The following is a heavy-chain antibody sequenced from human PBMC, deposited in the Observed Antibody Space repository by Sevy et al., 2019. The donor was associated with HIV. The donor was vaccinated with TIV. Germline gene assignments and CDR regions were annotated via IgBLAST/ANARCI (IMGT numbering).Heavy chain of an antibody. CDR3: ARGTYSSGWRGHWFDP. V-gene: IGHV4-34*01. Sequence: SETLSLTCAVYGGSFSGYYWSWIRQPPGKGLEWIGEINHSGSTNYNPSLKSRVTISVDTSKNQFSLKLSSVTAAATAGYYCARGTYSSGWRGHWFDPWGQGTLVTVSS. CDR2: INHSGST. D-gene: IGHD6-19*01. CDR1: GGSFSGYY. J-gene: IGHJ5*02.